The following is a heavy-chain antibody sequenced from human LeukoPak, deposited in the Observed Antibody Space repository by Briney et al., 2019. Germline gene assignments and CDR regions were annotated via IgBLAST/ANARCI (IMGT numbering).Heavy chain of an antibody. D-gene: IGHD6-13*01. CDR1: GFTFSSYA. J-gene: IGHJ5*02. Sequence: GGSLRLSCAASGFTFSSYAMSWVRQAPGKGLECVSAISGSGGSTYYADSVKGRFTISRDNSKNTLYLQMNSLRAEDTAVYYCAKAKFVGIAAAGKVNWFDPWGQGTLVTVSS. CDR3: AKAKFVGIAAAGKVNWFDP. V-gene: IGHV3-23*01. CDR2: ISGSGGST.